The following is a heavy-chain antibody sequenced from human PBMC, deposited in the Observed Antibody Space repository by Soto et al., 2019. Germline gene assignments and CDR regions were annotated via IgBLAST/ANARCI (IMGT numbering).Heavy chain of an antibody. Sequence: SETLSLTCTVSGGSISSGGYYWSWIRQHPGKGLEWIGYIYYSGSTYYNPSLKSRVTISVDTSKNQFSLKLSSVTAADTAVYYCARVSVSLVLMVYAIPNHYYYYYMDVWGKGTTVTVSS. J-gene: IGHJ6*03. D-gene: IGHD2-8*01. V-gene: IGHV4-31*03. CDR3: ARVSVSLVLMVYAIPNHYYYYYMDV. CDR2: IYYSGST. CDR1: GGSISSGGYY.